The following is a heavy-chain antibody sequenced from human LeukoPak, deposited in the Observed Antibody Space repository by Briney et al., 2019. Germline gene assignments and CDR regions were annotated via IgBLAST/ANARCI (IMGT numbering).Heavy chain of an antibody. J-gene: IGHJ5*02. CDR3: ARGLYDYVWGSYRYEMGCWFDP. CDR2: IYHSGGT. D-gene: IGHD3-16*02. CDR1: GISISIGYY. V-gene: IGHV4-38-2*02. Sequence: SETLSLTCNVSGISISIGYYWGWIRQPPGKGLEWIGNIYHSGGTYYKPSLKSRVTISVDTSKNQFSLTLKSVTAADTAVYYCARGLYDYVWGSYRYEMGCWFDPWGQGTLVTVSS.